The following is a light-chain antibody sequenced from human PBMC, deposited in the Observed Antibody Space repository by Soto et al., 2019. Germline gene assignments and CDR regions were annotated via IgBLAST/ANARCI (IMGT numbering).Light chain of an antibody. CDR3: FLSYSAARGYV. Sequence: QAVVTQEPSLTVSPGGTVTLTCGSSTGAVTSGHYPHWFQQKPGQAPRTLIYDTSNKHSWTPARFSGSLLGGKAALTLSGAQPDDEAEYCCFLSYSAARGYVFGTGTKLTVL. CDR2: DTS. CDR1: TGAVTSGHY. J-gene: IGLJ1*01. V-gene: IGLV7-46*01.